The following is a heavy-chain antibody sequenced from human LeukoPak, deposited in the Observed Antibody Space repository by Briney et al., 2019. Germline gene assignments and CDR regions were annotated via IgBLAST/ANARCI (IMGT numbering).Heavy chain of an antibody. J-gene: IGHJ4*02. V-gene: IGHV3-21*01. CDR3: VRDKLVGPSRLDH. CDR2: ISSSSSYI. CDR1: GFTFSSYS. Sequence: PGGSLRLSCAASGFTFSSYSMNWVRQAPGKGLEWVSSISSSSSYIYYADSVKGRFTISRDNAKNSRYLQMNSLRVEDTAVYYCVRDKLVGPSRLDHWGQGTLVTVSS. D-gene: IGHD1-26*01.